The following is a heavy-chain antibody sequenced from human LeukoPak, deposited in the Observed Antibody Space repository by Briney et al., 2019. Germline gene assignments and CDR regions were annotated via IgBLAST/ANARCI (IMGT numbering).Heavy chain of an antibody. V-gene: IGHV1-2*06. CDR1: RYTFTGYY. J-gene: IGHJ5*02. D-gene: IGHD3-16*01. CDR2: INPNSGGT. Sequence: ASVKVSCKTSRYTFTGYYMHWLRQAPGQELEWMGRINPNSGGTYYAQKFRSRVTMTRDTSISTAYMELASLISDDTAVYYCAGGVLHGGGNWFDPWGQGTLVTVSS. CDR3: AGGVLHGGGNWFDP.